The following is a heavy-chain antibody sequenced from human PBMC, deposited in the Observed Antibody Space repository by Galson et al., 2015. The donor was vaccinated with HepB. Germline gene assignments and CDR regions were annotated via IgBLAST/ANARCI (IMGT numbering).Heavy chain of an antibody. Sequence: SLRLSCAASGFVFRSYWMHWVRQAPGKGLVWVSRIKSDGTSTTYADSVKGRFTISRDNAKNTLYLQMNSLRAEDTAIYYCARDRSNILLIPDNWFDPWGQGTLVTVSS. CDR2: IKSDGTST. D-gene: IGHD2-8*02. J-gene: IGHJ5*02. CDR1: GFVFRSYW. V-gene: IGHV3-74*01. CDR3: ARDRSNILLIPDNWFDP.